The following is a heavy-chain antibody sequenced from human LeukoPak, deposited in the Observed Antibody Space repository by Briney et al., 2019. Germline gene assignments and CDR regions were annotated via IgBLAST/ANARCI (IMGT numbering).Heavy chain of an antibody. J-gene: IGHJ6*02. D-gene: IGHD3-3*01. CDR1: GGSFSGYY. V-gene: IGHV4-34*01. Sequence: SETLSLTCAVYGGSFSGYYWSWIRQPPGKGLEWIGEINHSGSTNYNPSLKSRITISVDTSKNQFSLKLSSVTAADTAVYYCARARVFNTYYEMDAWGQGTRSPSP. CDR3: ARARVFNTYYEMDA. CDR2: INHSGST.